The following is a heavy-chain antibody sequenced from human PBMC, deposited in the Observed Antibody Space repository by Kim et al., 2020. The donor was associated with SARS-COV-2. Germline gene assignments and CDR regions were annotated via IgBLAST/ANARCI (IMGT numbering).Heavy chain of an antibody. J-gene: IGHJ4*02. Sequence: YYNQSLRSRVTISVDTSKNQFSLKVSSVTVADTAVYFCASYSSSLYYFDYWGQGTLVTVSS. V-gene: IGHV4-39*07. CDR3: ASYSSSLYYFDY. D-gene: IGHD6-13*01.